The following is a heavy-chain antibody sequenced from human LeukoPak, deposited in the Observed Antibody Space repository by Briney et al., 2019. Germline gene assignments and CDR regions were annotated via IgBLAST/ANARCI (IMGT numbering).Heavy chain of an antibody. V-gene: IGHV3-23*01. CDR2: ISGSGGST. Sequence: PGGSLRLSCAASGFTFSSYAMSWVRQAPGKGLEWVSAISGSGGSTYYADSVKGRFTISRDNSKNTLYLQMNSLRAEDTAVYYCAKSALYTNIVVVPAALFDYWGQGTLVTVSS. CDR3: AKSALYTNIVVVPAALFDY. CDR1: GFTFSSYA. D-gene: IGHD2-2*01. J-gene: IGHJ4*02.